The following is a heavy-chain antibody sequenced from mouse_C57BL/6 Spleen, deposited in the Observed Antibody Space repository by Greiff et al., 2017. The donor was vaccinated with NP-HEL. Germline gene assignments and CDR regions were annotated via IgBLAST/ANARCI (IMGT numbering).Heavy chain of an antibody. CDR2: INPYNGGT. Sequence: VQLKESGPVLVKPGASVKMSCKASGYTFTDYYMNWVKQSHGKSLEWIGVINPYNGGTSYNQKFKGKATLTVDKSSSTAYMELNSLTSEDSAVYYCAREDGNYAAWFAYWGQGTLVTVSA. V-gene: IGHV1-19*01. CDR1: GYTFTDYY. D-gene: IGHD2-1*01. CDR3: AREDGNYAAWFAY. J-gene: IGHJ3*01.